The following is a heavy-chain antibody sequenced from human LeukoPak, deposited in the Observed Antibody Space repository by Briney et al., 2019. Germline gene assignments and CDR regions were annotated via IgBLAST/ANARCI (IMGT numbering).Heavy chain of an antibody. CDR1: GGSISSSSYY. CDR3: ARLEPIVVVVAATPQGWFDP. D-gene: IGHD2-15*01. J-gene: IGHJ5*02. CDR2: IYCSGST. Sequence: SETLSLTCTVSGGSISSSSYYWGWIRQPPGKGLEWIGTIYCSGSTYYNPSLKSRVTISVDTSKNQFSLKLRSVTAADTAVYYCARLEPIVVVVAATPQGWFDPWGQGTLVTVSS. V-gene: IGHV4-39*01.